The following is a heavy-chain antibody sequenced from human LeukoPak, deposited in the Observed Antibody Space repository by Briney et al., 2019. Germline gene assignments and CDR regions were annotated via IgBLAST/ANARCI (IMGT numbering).Heavy chain of an antibody. J-gene: IGHJ5*02. D-gene: IGHD6-13*01. CDR1: GYTFTGYY. Sequence: ASVKVSCKASGYTFTGYYMHWVRQAPGQGLEWMGWINPNSGGTNYARKFQGRVTMTRDTSISTAYMELSRLRSDDTAVYYCARDRPASSWYIPNWFDPWGQGTLVTVSS. CDR3: ARDRPASSWYIPNWFDP. V-gene: IGHV1-2*02. CDR2: INPNSGGT.